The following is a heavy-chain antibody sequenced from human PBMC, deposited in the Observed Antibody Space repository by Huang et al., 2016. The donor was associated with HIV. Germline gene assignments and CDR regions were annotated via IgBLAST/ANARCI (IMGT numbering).Heavy chain of an antibody. CDR1: GGSISSGSYY. CDR2: IYTSGST. CDR3: ARGDSSGWYPFDP. J-gene: IGHJ5*02. Sequence: QVQLQESGPGLVKPSQTLSLTCTVSGGSISSGSYYWSWVRQPAGKGLEWIGRIYTSGSTNYNPALKSRVTILLDTSKNHFSLKLSSVTAADTAVYYCARGDSSGWYPFDPWGQGTLVTVSS. V-gene: IGHV4-61*02. D-gene: IGHD6-19*01.